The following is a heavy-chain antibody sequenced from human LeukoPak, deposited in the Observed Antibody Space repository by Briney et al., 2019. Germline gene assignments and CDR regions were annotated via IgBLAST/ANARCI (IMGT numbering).Heavy chain of an antibody. J-gene: IGHJ4*02. D-gene: IGHD3-16*02. CDR3: TTDRKYRATTAGFDY. CDR1: GSTFTNAW. V-gene: IGHV3-15*01. CDR2: IKSKTDGGTT. Sequence: PGGSLRLSCAASGSTFTNAWMSWVRQAPGKGLEWVGHIKSKTDGGTTDYAAPVKGRFTISRDDSKNTLFLQMNSLKNEDTAVYYCTTDRKYRATTAGFDYWGQGTLVTVSS.